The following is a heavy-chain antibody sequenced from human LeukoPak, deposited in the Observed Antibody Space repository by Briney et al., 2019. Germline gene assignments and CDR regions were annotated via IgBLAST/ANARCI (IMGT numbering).Heavy chain of an antibody. CDR1: GGTFSSYA. J-gene: IGHJ4*02. Sequence: ASVKVSCKASGGTFSSYAISWVRQAPGQGLEWTGGIIPIFGTANYAQKFQGRVTITADESTSTAYMELSSLRSEDTAVYYCARDMRVGATIDYWGQGTLVTVSS. V-gene: IGHV1-69*13. D-gene: IGHD1-26*01. CDR3: ARDMRVGATIDY. CDR2: IIPIFGTA.